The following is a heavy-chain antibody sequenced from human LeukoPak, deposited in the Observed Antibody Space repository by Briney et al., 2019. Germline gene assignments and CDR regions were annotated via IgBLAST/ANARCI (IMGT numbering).Heavy chain of an antibody. CDR2: ISVSGGST. Sequence: GGSLRLSCAASGITFSNYVMSWVRLAPGKGLEWVSDISVSGGSTYYADSVKGRFTISRDNSKNTLYLQMSSLRAEDTAVYYCAKGASGSYHTPYDYWGQGTLVTVSS. CDR1: GITFSNYV. J-gene: IGHJ4*02. V-gene: IGHV3-23*01. CDR3: AKGASGSYHTPYDY. D-gene: IGHD1-26*01.